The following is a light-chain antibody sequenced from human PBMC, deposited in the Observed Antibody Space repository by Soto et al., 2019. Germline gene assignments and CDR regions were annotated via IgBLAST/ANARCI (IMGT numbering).Light chain of an antibody. CDR1: QSVSTY. CDR2: DAS. CDR3: QQRSNWQIT. V-gene: IGKV3-11*01. Sequence: ETVLPQSPATLSLSPGESATLSCRASQSVSTYLAWYQQKPGQAPRLLIYDASNRVTGIPARFRGSGSGTDFTLTISSLEPDDFAVYYCQQRSNWQITFGQGKRLEIK. J-gene: IGKJ5*01.